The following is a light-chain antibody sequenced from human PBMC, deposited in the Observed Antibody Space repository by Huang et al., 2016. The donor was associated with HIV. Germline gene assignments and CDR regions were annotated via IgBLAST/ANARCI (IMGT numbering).Light chain of an antibody. CDR2: DTA. Sequence: IVLTQSPATLSWYPGERVTLSCRASQSVGNYIDWYQQHPGQSPRLLIYDTANRATGTPFRFSGSGSGTDFALTISNVESEDCAVYYCQQRSSGVTFGGGTKVQVK. CDR3: QQRSSGVT. CDR1: QSVGNY. J-gene: IGKJ4*01. V-gene: IGKV3-11*01.